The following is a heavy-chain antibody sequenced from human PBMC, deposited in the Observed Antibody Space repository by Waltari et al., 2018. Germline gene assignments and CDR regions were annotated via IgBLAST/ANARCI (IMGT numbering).Heavy chain of an antibody. CDR2: INPNSGGT. D-gene: IGHD6-6*01. Sequence: QVQLVQSGAEVKKPGASVKVSCKASGYTFTGYYMHWVRQAPGQGLEWMGWINPNSGGTNYAQKFQGRVTMTRDTSISTAYMELSRLRSDDTAVYYCARAGSSSSGPFYGYFDLWGRGTLVTVSS. V-gene: IGHV1-2*02. CDR3: ARAGSSSSGPFYGYFDL. J-gene: IGHJ2*01. CDR1: GYTFTGYY.